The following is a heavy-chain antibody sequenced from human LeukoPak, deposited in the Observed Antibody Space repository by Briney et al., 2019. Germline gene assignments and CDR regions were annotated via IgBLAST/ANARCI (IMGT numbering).Heavy chain of an antibody. J-gene: IGHJ4*02. D-gene: IGHD3-22*01. Sequence: KPSGTLSLTCAVSGGSISSSNWWSWVRQPPGKGLEWIGEINHGGSTNYNPSLKSRVTISVDTSKNQFSLKLSSVTAAGTAVYNCARGTNYYDSSGYSATFDYWGQGTLATVSS. CDR3: ARGTNYYDSSGYSATFDY. V-gene: IGHV4-4*02. CDR2: INHGGST. CDR1: GGSISSSNW.